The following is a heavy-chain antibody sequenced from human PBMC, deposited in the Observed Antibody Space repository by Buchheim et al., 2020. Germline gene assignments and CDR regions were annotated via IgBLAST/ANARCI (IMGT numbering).Heavy chain of an antibody. V-gene: IGHV3-74*01. J-gene: IGHJ4*02. Sequence: EVHLVESGGGLVQPGGSLRLSCAASGFTVSGYWMHWVRHVPGQGLVWVSRINSDGGTNYADSVKGRFTISSDNDKNKVYLQINSLRAEDTAIYYCARGGYSTDGSSDYWGQGTL. CDR3: ARGGYSTDGSSDY. CDR1: GFTVSGYW. D-gene: IGHD5-24*01. CDR2: INSDGGT.